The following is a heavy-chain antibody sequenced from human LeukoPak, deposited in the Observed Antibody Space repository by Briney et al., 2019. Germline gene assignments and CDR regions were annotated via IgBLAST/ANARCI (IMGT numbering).Heavy chain of an antibody. J-gene: IGHJ4*02. Sequence: GALVKVSCKASGNTFTRYGMNWVRQAPGQGLEWMGWINTNTGNPTYAQGFTGRFVFSLDTSVSTAYLHISSLKAEDTAVYYCARGTCSGGSCSYAYWGQGTLVTVSS. CDR1: GNTFTRYG. D-gene: IGHD2-15*01. CDR3: ARGTCSGGSCSYAY. CDR2: INTNTGNP. V-gene: IGHV7-4-1*02.